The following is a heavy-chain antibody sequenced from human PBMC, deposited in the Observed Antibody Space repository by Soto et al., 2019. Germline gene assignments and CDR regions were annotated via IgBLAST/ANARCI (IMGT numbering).Heavy chain of an antibody. Sequence: QVQLQESGPVLVKPSETLSLTCTVSGGSISSYYWSWIRQPPGKGLEWIGYIYYSGSTNYNPSLKSRVTISVDTSKNQFSLKLSSVTAADTAVYYCARRKYSSSSFWFDPWGQGTLVTVSS. D-gene: IGHD6-6*01. J-gene: IGHJ5*02. CDR3: ARRKYSSSSFWFDP. CDR1: GGSISSYY. V-gene: IGHV4-59*08. CDR2: IYYSGST.